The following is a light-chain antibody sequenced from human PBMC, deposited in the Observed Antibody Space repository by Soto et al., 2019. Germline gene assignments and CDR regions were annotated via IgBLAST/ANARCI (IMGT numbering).Light chain of an antibody. Sequence: DIQMTQSPSSLSASVGDRVTITCRASQSISSYLNWYQQKPGQPPKLLIYWASARDSGVPDRFSGSGSGTDFTLTISSLQAEDVAIYYCQQYYGTPVTFGQGTKVDIK. V-gene: IGKV4-1*01. J-gene: IGKJ1*01. CDR1: QSISSY. CDR2: WAS. CDR3: QQYYGTPVT.